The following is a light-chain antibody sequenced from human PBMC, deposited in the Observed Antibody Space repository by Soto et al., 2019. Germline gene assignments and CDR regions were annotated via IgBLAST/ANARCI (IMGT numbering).Light chain of an antibody. V-gene: IGKV3-11*01. Sequence: EIVLTQSPATLSLSPGERATLSCRASHSVGTNLAWYQQNPGQSPRLLIYDVSNRAPGVPARFSGSGAGTDFTLTITSLEPEDFAAYYCHQRGGWPATFGQGTRVEIK. CDR3: HQRGGWPAT. J-gene: IGKJ1*01. CDR2: DVS. CDR1: HSVGTN.